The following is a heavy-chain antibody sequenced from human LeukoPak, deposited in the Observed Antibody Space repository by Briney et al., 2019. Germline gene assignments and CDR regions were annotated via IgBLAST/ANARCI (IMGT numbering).Heavy chain of an antibody. D-gene: IGHD2-2*01. CDR3: ARQPGMTAKSWYFDL. J-gene: IGHJ2*01. CDR1: GYTFTKYW. Sequence: KLGESLKISCEGSGYTFTKYWIGWVRQMPGKGLEWMVLIHPGDSHTWYSPSFQGQVTISADKSISMAYLQWSSLKASDTAMYFCARQPGMTAKSWYFDLWGRGTLVTVSS. CDR2: IHPGDSHT. V-gene: IGHV5-51*01.